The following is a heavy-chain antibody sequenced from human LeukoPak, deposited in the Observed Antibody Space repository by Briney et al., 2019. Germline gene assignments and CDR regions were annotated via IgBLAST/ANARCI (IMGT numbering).Heavy chain of an antibody. Sequence: ASVKVSCKASGYTFTGYYMHWVRQAPGQGLEWMGWINPNSGGTNYAQKFQGRVTMTRDTSISTAYMELSRLRSDDTAVYYCARAKPSPIFGVVIIPYCYYMDVWGKGTTVTVSS. V-gene: IGHV1-2*02. J-gene: IGHJ6*03. CDR2: INPNSGGT. CDR3: ARAKPSPIFGVVIIPYCYYMDV. CDR1: GYTFTGYY. D-gene: IGHD3-3*01.